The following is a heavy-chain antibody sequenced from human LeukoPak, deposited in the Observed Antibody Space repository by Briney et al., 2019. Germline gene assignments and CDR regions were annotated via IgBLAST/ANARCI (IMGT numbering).Heavy chain of an antibody. CDR3: ARGRSGDLVPLNAFEY. D-gene: IGHD3-10*01. V-gene: IGHV3-53*01. CDR1: GFIVSSKY. CDR2: IYSDGGT. J-gene: IGHJ4*02. Sequence: GGSLRLSCAASGFIVSSKYMSWVRQAPGRGLEWDSVIYSDGGTYYADSVKGRFTISRDNSKNMLYLQMNSLRVEDTAVYFCARGRSGDLVPLNAFEYWGQGTLLTVSS.